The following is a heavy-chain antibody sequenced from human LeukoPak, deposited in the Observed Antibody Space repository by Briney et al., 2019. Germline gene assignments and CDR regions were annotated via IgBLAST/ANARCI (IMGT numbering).Heavy chain of an antibody. CDR3: AKDFGGDSIYYFDY. J-gene: IGHJ4*02. CDR2: ISGSGGST. V-gene: IGHV3-23*01. CDR1: GFTFSSYA. D-gene: IGHD2-21*02. Sequence: GGSLRLSCAASGFTFSSYAMSWIRQAPGKGLEWVSGISGSGGSTYYADSVKGRFTISRDNSKNTLCVQMNSLRAGDTAVYYCAKDFGGDSIYYFDYWGQGTLVTVSS.